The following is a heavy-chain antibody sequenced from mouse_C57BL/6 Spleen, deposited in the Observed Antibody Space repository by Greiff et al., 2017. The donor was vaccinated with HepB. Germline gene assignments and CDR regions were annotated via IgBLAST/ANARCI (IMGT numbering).Heavy chain of an antibody. Sequence: QVHVKQPGAELVKPGASVKLSCKASGYTFTSYWMHWVKQRPGQGLEWIGMIHPNSGSTNYNEKFKSKATLTVDKSSSTAYMQLSSLTSEDSAVYYCARGTGTWGYFDVWGTGTTVTVSS. V-gene: IGHV1-64*01. CDR3: ARGTGTWGYFDV. J-gene: IGHJ1*03. CDR2: IHPNSGST. CDR1: GYTFTSYW. D-gene: IGHD4-1*01.